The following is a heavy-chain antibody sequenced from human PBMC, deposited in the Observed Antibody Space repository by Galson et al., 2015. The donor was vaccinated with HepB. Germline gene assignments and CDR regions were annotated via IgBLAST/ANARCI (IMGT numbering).Heavy chain of an antibody. CDR2: ISSSSSYI. Sequence: SLRLSCAASGFTFSSYSMNWVRQAPGKGLEWVSSISSSSSYIYYADSVKGRFTISRDNAKNSLYLQMNSLRAEDTAVYYCARDQGGTVTPNDAFDIWGQGTMVTVSS. D-gene: IGHD4-17*01. J-gene: IGHJ3*02. CDR3: ARDQGGTVTPNDAFDI. CDR1: GFTFSSYS. V-gene: IGHV3-21*01.